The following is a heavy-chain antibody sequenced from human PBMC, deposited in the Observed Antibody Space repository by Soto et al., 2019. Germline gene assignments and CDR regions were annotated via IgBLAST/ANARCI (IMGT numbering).Heavy chain of an antibody. Sequence: QVQLVESGGGVVQPGRSLRLSCAASGFTFSSYAMHWVRQAPGKGLEWVAVISYDGSNKYYADSVKGRFTISRDNSKNTLYLQMNSLTAEDTAVYYCARSQSGWYPGMDVWGQGTTVTVSS. CDR3: ARSQSGWYPGMDV. J-gene: IGHJ6*02. CDR2: ISYDGSNK. CDR1: GFTFSSYA. D-gene: IGHD6-19*01. V-gene: IGHV3-30-3*01.